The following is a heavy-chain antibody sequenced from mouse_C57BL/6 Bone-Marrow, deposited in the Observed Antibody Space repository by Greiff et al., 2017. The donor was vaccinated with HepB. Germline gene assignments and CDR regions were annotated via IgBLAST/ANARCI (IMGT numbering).Heavy chain of an antibody. Sequence: VQLQQSGAELVKPGASVKISCKASGYAFSSYWMNWVKQRPGKGLEWIGQIYPGDGDTNYNGKFKGKATLTADKSSSTAYMQLSSLTSEDSAVYFCRSGGHYYPRYFDVWGTGTTVTVSS. J-gene: IGHJ1*03. D-gene: IGHD1-1*01. CDR1: GYAFSSYW. CDR3: RSGGHYYPRYFDV. CDR2: IYPGDGDT. V-gene: IGHV1-80*01.